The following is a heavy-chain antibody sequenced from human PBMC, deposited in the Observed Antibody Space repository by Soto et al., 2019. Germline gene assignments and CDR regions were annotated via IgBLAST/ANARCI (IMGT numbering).Heavy chain of an antibody. CDR3: ARDAYSGYDGNWFDP. J-gene: IGHJ5*02. CDR1: GYTFTSYG. V-gene: IGHV1-18*01. D-gene: IGHD5-12*01. CDR2: ISAYNGNT. Sequence: QVPLVQSGAEVRKPGASVKVSCKASGYTFTSYGISWVRQAPGQGLEWMGWISAYNGNTNYAQKLQGRVTMTTDTSTSTAYMELRSLRSDDTAVYYCARDAYSGYDGNWFDPWGQGTLVTVSS.